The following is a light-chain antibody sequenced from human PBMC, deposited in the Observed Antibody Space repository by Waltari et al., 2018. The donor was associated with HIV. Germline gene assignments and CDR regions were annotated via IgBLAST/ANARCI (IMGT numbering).Light chain of an antibody. CDR2: AAS. Sequence: DIQMTQSPSSLSASVGDRVTITCRASQSISRSLNWFQQKPGKAPKLLIYAASSLQRGVPSRFSGSGSGTDSTLTISSLQPEDFATYYCQQSYSTHTFGQGTKLEIK. V-gene: IGKV1-39*01. J-gene: IGKJ2*01. CDR1: QSISRS. CDR3: QQSYSTHT.